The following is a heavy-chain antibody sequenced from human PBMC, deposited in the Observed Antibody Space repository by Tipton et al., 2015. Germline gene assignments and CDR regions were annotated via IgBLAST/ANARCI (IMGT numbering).Heavy chain of an antibody. J-gene: IGHJ4*02. V-gene: IGHV3-7*03. D-gene: IGHD2/OR15-2a*01. CDR2: IKQDGSEK. CDR3: AREDFTDFDS. CDR1: GFPFSTYW. Sequence: SLRLSCAASGFPFSTYWMSWVRQAPGKGLEWVANIKQDGSEKYYVESVKGRFTVSRDNAKNTLYLQMNSLRAEDTAVYYCAREDFTDFDSWGQGTLATVSS.